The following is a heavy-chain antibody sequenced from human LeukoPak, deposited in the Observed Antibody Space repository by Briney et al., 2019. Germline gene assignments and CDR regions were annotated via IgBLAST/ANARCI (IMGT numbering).Heavy chain of an antibody. D-gene: IGHD2-15*01. CDR3: ARHGTSATQRLRSGFDY. V-gene: IGHV4-39*01. Sequence: GSLRLSCAASGFTFSSYAMHWVRQAPGKGLEWIGSIYYSGSTYYNPSLKSRVTISVDTSKNQFSLKLSSVTAADTAVYYCARHGTSATQRLRSGFDYWGQGTLVTVSS. CDR2: IYYSGST. CDR1: GFTFSSYAMH. J-gene: IGHJ4*02.